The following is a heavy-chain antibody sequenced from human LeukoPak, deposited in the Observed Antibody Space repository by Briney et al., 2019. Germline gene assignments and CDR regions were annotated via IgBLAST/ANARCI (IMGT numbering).Heavy chain of an antibody. Sequence: SQTLSLTCTVSGGSISSGDYYWSWIRQPPGKGLEWIGYIHYSGSTYYTPSLKSRLTISVDTSRNQFSLKLSSVIAADTAIYYCARDTMQQLVPDYWGQGALVTVSS. CDR1: GGSISSGDYY. J-gene: IGHJ4*02. CDR2: IHYSGST. CDR3: ARDTMQQLVPDY. D-gene: IGHD6-13*01. V-gene: IGHV4-30-4*01.